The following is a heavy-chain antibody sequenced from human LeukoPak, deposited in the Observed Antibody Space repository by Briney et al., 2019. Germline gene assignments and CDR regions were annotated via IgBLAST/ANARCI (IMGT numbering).Heavy chain of an antibody. Sequence: GGSLRLSCAASGFTFSSYWMSWVRQAPGKGLEWVANIKQDGSEKYYVDSVKGRFTISRDNAKNSLYLQMNSLRAEDTAVYYCARRGGRRSGSYSAYFDYWGQGTLVTVSS. CDR1: GFTFSSYW. D-gene: IGHD3-10*01. CDR2: IKQDGSEK. J-gene: IGHJ4*02. V-gene: IGHV3-7*01. CDR3: ARRGGRRSGSYSAYFDY.